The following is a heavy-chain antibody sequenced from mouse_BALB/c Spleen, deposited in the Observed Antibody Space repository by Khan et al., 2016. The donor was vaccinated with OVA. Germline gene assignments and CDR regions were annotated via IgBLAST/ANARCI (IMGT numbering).Heavy chain of an antibody. CDR1: GYTFTTAG. J-gene: IGHJ1*01. D-gene: IGHD2-2*01. Sequence: VQLVESGPELKKPGETVRISCKASGYTFTTAGMQWVQKMPGKGLKWIGWINTHSGVPNYAEDFKGRFAFSLDTSASTAYLQLTNLKNEDTATYCCASGYGYGWYFDVWGSGTTVTVSA. CDR2: INTHSGVP. CDR3: ASGYGYGWYFDV. V-gene: IGHV9-4*02.